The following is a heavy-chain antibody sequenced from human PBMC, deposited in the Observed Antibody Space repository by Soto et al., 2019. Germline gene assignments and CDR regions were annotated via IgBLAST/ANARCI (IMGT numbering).Heavy chain of an antibody. J-gene: IGHJ3*02. V-gene: IGHV1-58*01. CDR3: AAGVWFGGMIGAFDI. CDR1: GFTFTSSA. D-gene: IGHD3-10*01. Sequence: GASVKVSCKASGFTFTSSAVQWVRQARGQRLEWIGWIVVGSGNTNYAQKFQERVTITRDMYTSTAYMELSSLRYEDTAVYYCAAGVWFGGMIGAFDIWGQGKMVTVSS. CDR2: IVVGSGNT.